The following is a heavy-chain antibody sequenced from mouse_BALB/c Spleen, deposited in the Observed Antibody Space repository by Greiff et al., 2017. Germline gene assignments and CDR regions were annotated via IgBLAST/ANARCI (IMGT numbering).Heavy chain of an antibody. Sequence: VKLMESGAELVRPGTSVKVSCKASGYAFTNYLIEWVKQRPGQGLEWIGVINPGSGGTNYNEKFKGKATLTADKSSSTAYMQLSSLTSDDSAVYYCTRPVRRGYYYAMDYWGQGTSVTVSS. CDR1: GYAFTNYL. CDR2: INPGSGGT. J-gene: IGHJ4*01. CDR3: TRPVRRGYYYAMDY. V-gene: IGHV1-54*01. D-gene: IGHD2-14*01.